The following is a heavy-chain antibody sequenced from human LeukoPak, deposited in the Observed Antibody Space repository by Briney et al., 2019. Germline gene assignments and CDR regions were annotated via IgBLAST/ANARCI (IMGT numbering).Heavy chain of an antibody. J-gene: IGHJ4*02. CDR2: ISSTGSTI. D-gene: IGHD1-26*01. CDR1: GLTFSSYE. Sequence: GGSLRLSCAASGLTFSSYEMNWVRQAPGKGLEWVSYISSTGSTIYYADSVKGRFTISRDNAKNSLYLQMNTLRAEDTAVYFCARDCVMVGAPCYDYWGERTLVTVSS. V-gene: IGHV3-48*03. CDR3: ARDCVMVGAPCYDY.